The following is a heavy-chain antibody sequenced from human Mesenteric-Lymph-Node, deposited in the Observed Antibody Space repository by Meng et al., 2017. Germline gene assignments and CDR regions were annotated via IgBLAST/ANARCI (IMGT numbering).Heavy chain of an antibody. CDR1: GGSISSYY. CDR3: ARGPTVYDSSGYYSDY. J-gene: IGHJ4*02. CDR2: IYYSGSN. D-gene: IGHD3-22*01. Sequence: GSLRLSCTVSGGSISSYYGSWIRQPPGKGLEWIGYIYYSGSNNYNTSLKSRVTMSVDTSKTQFSRNLSSVTAADTAVYYCARGPTVYDSSGYYSDYWGQGTRVTVSS. V-gene: IGHV4-59*01.